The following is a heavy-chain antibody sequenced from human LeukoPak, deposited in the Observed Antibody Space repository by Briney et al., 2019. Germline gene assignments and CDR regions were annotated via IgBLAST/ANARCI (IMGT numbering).Heavy chain of an antibody. J-gene: IGHJ4*02. D-gene: IGHD1-26*01. CDR2: ISTSSSTI. Sequence: GGSLRLSCAASGFTFSTYSMNWVRQAPGKGLEWVSYISTSSSTIYYADSVKGRFTISSDNANNSLYLQMNSLRAEDTAVYYCARDLLGWELHYFDYWGQGTLVTVSS. V-gene: IGHV3-48*01. CDR1: GFTFSTYS. CDR3: ARDLLGWELHYFDY.